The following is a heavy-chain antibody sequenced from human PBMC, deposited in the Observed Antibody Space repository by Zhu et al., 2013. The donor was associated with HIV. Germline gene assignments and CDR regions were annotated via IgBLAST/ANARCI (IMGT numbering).Heavy chain of an antibody. V-gene: IGHV1-69*06. J-gene: IGHJ6*02. CDR3: ARVLAYCGGDCYLGSNYYYYGMDV. D-gene: IGHD2-21*02. CDR2: IIPIFGTA. CDR1: GGTFSSYA. Sequence: QVQLVQSGAEVKKPGSSVKVSCKASGGTFSSYAISWVRQAPGQGLEWMGGIIPIFGTANYAQKFQGRVTITADKSTSTAYMELSSLRSEDTAVYYCARVLAYCGGDCYLGSNYYYYGMDVWGQGTTVTVSS.